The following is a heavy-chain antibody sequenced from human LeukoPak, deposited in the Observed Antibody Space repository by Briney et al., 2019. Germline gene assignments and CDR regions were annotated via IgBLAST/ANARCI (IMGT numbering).Heavy chain of an antibody. J-gene: IGHJ6*02. Sequence: GGSLRLSCAASGFTISSSYMSWVRQVPGKGLEWVSCIYGADTIYYADFVKDRFTISRDSNRNILYLQMNSLRAEDTAVYYCARDSMWRYCSSTSCPGGGMDVWGQGTTVTVSS. CDR1: GFTISSSY. V-gene: IGHV3-66*01. D-gene: IGHD2-2*01. CDR3: ARDSMWRYCSSTSCPGGGMDV. CDR2: IYGADTI.